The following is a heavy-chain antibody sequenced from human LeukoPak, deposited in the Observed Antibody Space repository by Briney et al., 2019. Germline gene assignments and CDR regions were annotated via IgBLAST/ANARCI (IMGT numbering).Heavy chain of an antibody. J-gene: IGHJ5*02. CDR2: ISPYNGNT. Sequence: ASVKVTCKASGYKFTNYGISWVRQAPGQGLEWMGWISPYNGNTIYAQKLQGRVTMTTDTSTSTAYMELRILRSDDTAVYYCARDSSSYYDYVWGSYRLYNWFDPWGQGTLVTVSS. D-gene: IGHD3-16*02. CDR3: ARDSSSYYDYVWGSYRLYNWFDP. CDR1: GYKFTNYG. V-gene: IGHV1-18*01.